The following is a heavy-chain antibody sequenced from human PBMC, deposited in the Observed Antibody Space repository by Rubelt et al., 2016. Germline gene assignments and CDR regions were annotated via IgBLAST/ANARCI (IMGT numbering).Heavy chain of an antibody. D-gene: IGHD1-26*01. Sequence: RYWMHWVRQAPGKGLVWVSRIKSDGSSITYADSVKGRFTISRDNAKNTLYLQMNSLRAEDTAVYYCARDGVGATGTFDIWGQGTMVTVSS. CDR1: RYW. V-gene: IGHV3-74*01. CDR3: ARDGVGATGTFDI. CDR2: IKSDGSSI. J-gene: IGHJ3*02.